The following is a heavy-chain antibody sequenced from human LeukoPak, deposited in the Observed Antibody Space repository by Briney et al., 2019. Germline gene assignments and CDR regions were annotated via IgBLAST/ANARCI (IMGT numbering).Heavy chain of an antibody. CDR2: IYPGDSDT. D-gene: IGHD6-6*01. Sequence: GEPLKISCKGSGYSFTSYWIGWVRQLPGKGLEWMGIIYPGDSDTRYSPSFQGQVTISADKSISTVYLQWSSLKASDTAMYYCARQEYSVDAFDIWGQGTMVTVSS. CDR3: ARQEYSVDAFDI. J-gene: IGHJ3*02. V-gene: IGHV5-51*01. CDR1: GYSFTSYW.